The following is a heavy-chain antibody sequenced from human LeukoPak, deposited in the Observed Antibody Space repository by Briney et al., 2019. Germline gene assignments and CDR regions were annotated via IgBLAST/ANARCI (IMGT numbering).Heavy chain of an antibody. CDR2: ISTSSTYI. D-gene: IGHD1-26*01. Sequence: GSLRLSCAASGFTFSKYSMDWVRQAPGKGLEWVSSISTSSTYIYYADSMKGRFTVSRDNAKKSLYLQMSSLRAEDTAVYYCARAKTSGSYLYDYWGQGTLVTVSS. V-gene: IGHV3-21*01. CDR1: GFTFSKYS. CDR3: ARAKTSGSYLYDY. J-gene: IGHJ4*02.